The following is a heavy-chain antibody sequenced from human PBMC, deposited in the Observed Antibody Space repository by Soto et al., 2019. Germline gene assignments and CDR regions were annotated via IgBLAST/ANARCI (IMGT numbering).Heavy chain of an antibody. CDR1: GGTFSSYA. Sequence: GASVKVSCKASGGTFSSYAISWVRQAPGQGLEWMGGIIPIFGTANYAQKFQGRVTITADESTSTAYMELSSLRSEDTAVYYCAHPKTRSSTGDYYYGMDVWGQGTTVTV. D-gene: IGHD2-2*01. CDR2: IIPIFGTA. V-gene: IGHV1-69*13. J-gene: IGHJ6*02. CDR3: AHPKTRSSTGDYYYGMDV.